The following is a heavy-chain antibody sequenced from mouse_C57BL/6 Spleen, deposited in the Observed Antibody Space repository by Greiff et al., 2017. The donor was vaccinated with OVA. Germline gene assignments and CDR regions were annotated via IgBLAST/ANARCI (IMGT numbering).Heavy chain of an antibody. D-gene: IGHD2-2*01. CDR1: GYTFTSYW. Sequence: VKLQQPGAELVKPGASVKMSCKASGYTFTSYWITWVKQRPGQGLEWIGDIYPGSGSTNYNEKFKSKATLTVDTSSSTAYMQLSSLTSEDSAVYYCARGGLGYDDYFDYWGQGTTLTVSS. J-gene: IGHJ2*01. V-gene: IGHV1-55*01. CDR2: IYPGSGST. CDR3: ARGGLGYDDYFDY.